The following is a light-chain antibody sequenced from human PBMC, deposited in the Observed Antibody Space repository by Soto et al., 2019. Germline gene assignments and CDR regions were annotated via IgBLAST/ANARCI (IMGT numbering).Light chain of an antibody. CDR2: GAS. V-gene: IGKV1-9*01. CDR1: QGFANF. Sequence: IQLTQSPSPLSASLGDRVPISCRASQGFANFLAWYQQKPGKAPKLLIYGASTLQSGVPSRFSGSGSGTDFTLTISSLQPEDFATYYCQQLNSFPIPFGPGTKVDIK. J-gene: IGKJ3*01. CDR3: QQLNSFPIP.